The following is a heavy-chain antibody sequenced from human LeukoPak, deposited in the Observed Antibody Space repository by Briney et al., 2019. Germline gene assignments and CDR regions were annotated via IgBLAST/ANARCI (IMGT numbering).Heavy chain of an antibody. V-gene: IGHV4-39*07. D-gene: IGHD1-26*01. CDR1: GDSVSSSIYH. J-gene: IGHJ4*02. CDR2: FYYGGIT. CDR3: ARGRIVGATTFDY. Sequence: PSETLSLTCSVSGDSVSSSIYHWDWIRLPPGKGLEWIGSFYYGGITHYNPSLKSRVTISVDTSKNQFSLKLSSVTAADTAVYYCARGRIVGATTFDYWGQGTLVTVSS.